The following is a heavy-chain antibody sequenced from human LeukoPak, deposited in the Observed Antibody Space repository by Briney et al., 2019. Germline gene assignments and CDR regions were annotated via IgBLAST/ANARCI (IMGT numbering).Heavy chain of an antibody. J-gene: IGHJ4*02. D-gene: IGHD3-10*01. CDR1: GFTFSSYG. V-gene: IGHV3-30*02. Sequence: GGSLRLSCGVSGFTFSSYGMHWVRQAPGKGLEWVAYIRYDGSNRHYADSVKGRFTISRDNSKNTLYLQMNSLRVEDTAVYYCAKGGRITMLRGVQRDHYFDYWGQGTLVTVSS. CDR3: AKGGRITMLRGVQRDHYFDY. CDR2: IRYDGSNR.